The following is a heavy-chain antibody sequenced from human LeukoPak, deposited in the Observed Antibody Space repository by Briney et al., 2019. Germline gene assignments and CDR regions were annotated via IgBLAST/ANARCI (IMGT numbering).Heavy chain of an antibody. Sequence: ASVKVSCKASGYTFTSYDINWVRQATGQGLEWMGWMNPNSGNTGYAQKFQGRVTMTRNTSISTAYMELSSQRSEDTAVYYCARGVNRRSNNNWFDPWGQGTLVTVSS. CDR1: GYTFTSYD. V-gene: IGHV1-8*01. CDR3: ARGVNRRSNNNWFDP. J-gene: IGHJ5*02. CDR2: MNPNSGNT. D-gene: IGHD3-16*02.